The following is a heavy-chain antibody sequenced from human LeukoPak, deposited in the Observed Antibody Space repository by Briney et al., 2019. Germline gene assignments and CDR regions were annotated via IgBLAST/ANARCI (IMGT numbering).Heavy chain of an antibody. CDR1: GFTFSSYG. CDR2: IRYDGSNK. J-gene: IGHJ4*02. D-gene: IGHD3-10*01. V-gene: IGHV3-30*02. CDR3: AKDGGWVYFGSGSLY. Sequence: PGGSLRLSCATSGFTFSSYGMHWVRQAPGKGLEWVAFIRYDGSNKDYVDSVKGRFTISRDNSKNTLYLQMNSLRAEDTAVYYCAKDGGWVYFGSGSLYWGQGTLVTVSS.